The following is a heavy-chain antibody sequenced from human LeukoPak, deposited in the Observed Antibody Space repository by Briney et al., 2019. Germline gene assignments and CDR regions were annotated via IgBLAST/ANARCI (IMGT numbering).Heavy chain of an antibody. V-gene: IGHV1-2*02. J-gene: IGHJ4*02. CDR1: GYTFTGYY. Sequence: ASVKVSCKASGYTFTGYYMHWVRQAPGQGLEWMGWINPNSGGTNYAQKFQGRVTMTRDTSISTAYMELSRLRSDDTAVYYCAKPKASIAARWGVFDYWGQGTLVTVSS. CDR3: AKPKASIAARWGVFDY. CDR2: INPNSGGT. D-gene: IGHD6-6*01.